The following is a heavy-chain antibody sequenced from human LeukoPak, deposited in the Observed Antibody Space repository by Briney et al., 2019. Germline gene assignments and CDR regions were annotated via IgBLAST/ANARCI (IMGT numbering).Heavy chain of an antibody. J-gene: IGHJ4*02. V-gene: IGHV3-66*01. CDR3: ARDRADGYNYGDSFDN. D-gene: IGHD5-18*01. Sequence: GGSLRLSCVASGFTVSNNYMSWVRQAPGKGLEWVSVIYSNGKAYYIDSVKGGFTISRDISQNTLFLQMNNLRAEDTAVYYCARDRADGYNYGDSFDNWGQGVLVTVSS. CDR1: GFTVSNNY. CDR2: IYSNGKA.